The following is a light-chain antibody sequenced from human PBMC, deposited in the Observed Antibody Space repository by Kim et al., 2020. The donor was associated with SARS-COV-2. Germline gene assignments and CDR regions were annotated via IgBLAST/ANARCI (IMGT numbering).Light chain of an antibody. CDR1: QSVSRN. CDR3: QQRTNWRYT. Sequence: EIVLTQSPATLSLSPGERATLSCRASQSVSRNLIWYQQKPGQAPRPLMYDASNRATGVPARFSGSGSGTDVTLTISSLEPEDFAVYYCQQRTNWRYTFGQGTKLEI. CDR2: DAS. V-gene: IGKV3-11*01. J-gene: IGKJ2*01.